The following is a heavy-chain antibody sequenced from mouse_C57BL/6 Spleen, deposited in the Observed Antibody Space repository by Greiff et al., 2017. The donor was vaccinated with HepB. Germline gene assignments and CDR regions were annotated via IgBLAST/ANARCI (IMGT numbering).Heavy chain of an antibody. D-gene: IGHD1-1*01. CDR3: ARMGITTVAVPYYAMDY. J-gene: IGHJ4*01. Sequence: VQRVESGPGLVAPSQSLSITCTVSGFSLTSYAISWVRQPPGKGLEWLGVIWTGGGTNYNSALKSRLSISKDNSKSQVFLKMNSLQTDDTARYYCARMGITTVAVPYYAMDYWGQGTSVTVSS. V-gene: IGHV2-9-1*01. CDR2: IWTGGGT. CDR1: GFSLTSYA.